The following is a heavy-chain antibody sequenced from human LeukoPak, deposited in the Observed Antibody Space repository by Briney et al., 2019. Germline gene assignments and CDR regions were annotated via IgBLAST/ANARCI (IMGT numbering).Heavy chain of an antibody. J-gene: IGHJ5*02. D-gene: IGHD2-2*01. Sequence: ASVKVSCKASGYTFTSYAMNWVRQAPGQGLEWMGWINTNTGNPTYAQGFTGRFVFSLDTSVSTAYLQISSLKAEDTAVYYCARAQSGIVVVPADNWFDPWGQGTLVTVSS. CDR2: INTNTGNP. V-gene: IGHV7-4-1*02. CDR1: GYTFTSYA. CDR3: ARAQSGIVVVPADNWFDP.